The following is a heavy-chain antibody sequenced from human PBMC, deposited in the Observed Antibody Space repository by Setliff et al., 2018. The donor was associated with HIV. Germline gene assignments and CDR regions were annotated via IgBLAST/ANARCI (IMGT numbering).Heavy chain of an antibody. Sequence: KPSETLSLTCTVSGGSVGSGSYYWSWIRQPPGKGLEWIGSIYHSGITYYNSSLKSRVTISVDTSNNQISLRLSSVTAADTAMYYCVRDDYGYNGKGFDYWGPGTLVTVSS. D-gene: IGHD4-17*01. J-gene: IGHJ4*02. CDR2: IYHSGIT. CDR1: GGSVGSGSYY. V-gene: IGHV4-39*07. CDR3: VRDDYGYNGKGFDY.